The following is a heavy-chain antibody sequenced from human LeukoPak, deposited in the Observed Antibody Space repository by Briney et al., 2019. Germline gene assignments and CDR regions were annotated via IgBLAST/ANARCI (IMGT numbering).Heavy chain of an antibody. CDR1: GXSFTSYC. CDR3: ARQPGGYYGMDV. D-gene: IGHD3-10*01. V-gene: IGHV5-51*01. CDR2: IYPGDSDI. J-gene: IGHJ6*02. Sequence: GESLKISSKGSGXSFTSYCIDWVRQKPGKGLVWMGIIYPGDSDIRYSPSFQGQVTISVDKSNSTAYLQWSSLKASDTAMYYCARQPGGYYGMDVWGQGTTVTVSS.